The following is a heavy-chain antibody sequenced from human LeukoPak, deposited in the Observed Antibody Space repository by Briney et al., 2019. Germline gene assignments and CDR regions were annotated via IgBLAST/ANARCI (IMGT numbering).Heavy chain of an antibody. CDR1: DDSITMYY. CDR3: ARAHYYYGSGSYNYYYYYMDV. CDR2: IYTSGST. V-gene: IGHV4-4*07. J-gene: IGHJ6*03. Sequence: SETLSLTCTVSDDSITMYYWSWIRQPAGKGLEWIGRIYTSGSTNHNPSLKSRVTMSVDTSKNQFSLKLSSVTAADTAVYYCARAHYYYGSGSYNYYYYYMDVWGKGTTVTISS. D-gene: IGHD3-10*01.